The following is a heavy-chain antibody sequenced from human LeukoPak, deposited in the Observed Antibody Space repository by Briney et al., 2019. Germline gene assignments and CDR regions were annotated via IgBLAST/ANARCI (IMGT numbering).Heavy chain of an antibody. CDR2: ISGSGGST. CDR3: AKVVGYDFWSGYRNWFDP. CDR1: GFTFSSYA. V-gene: IGHV3-23*01. Sequence: GGSLRLSCAASGFTFSSYAMSWVRQAPGKGLEWVSAISGSGGSTYYADSVKGRFTISRDNSKNTLCLQMNSLRAEDTAVYYCAKVVGYDFWSGYRNWFDPWGQGTLVTVSS. D-gene: IGHD3-3*01. J-gene: IGHJ5*02.